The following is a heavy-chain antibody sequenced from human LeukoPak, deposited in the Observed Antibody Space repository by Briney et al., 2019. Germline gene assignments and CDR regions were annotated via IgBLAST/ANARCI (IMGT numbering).Heavy chain of an antibody. Sequence: GSSVKVSCKASGGTFSSYAISWVRQAPGRGLEWMGGIIPIFGTANYAQKFQGRVTITTDESTSTAYMELSSLRSEDTAVYYCASRFVDIVVVPAALKHYYYYYMDVWGKGTTVTVSS. D-gene: IGHD2-2*03. V-gene: IGHV1-69*05. J-gene: IGHJ6*03. CDR3: ASRFVDIVVVPAALKHYYYYYMDV. CDR2: IIPIFGTA. CDR1: GGTFSSYA.